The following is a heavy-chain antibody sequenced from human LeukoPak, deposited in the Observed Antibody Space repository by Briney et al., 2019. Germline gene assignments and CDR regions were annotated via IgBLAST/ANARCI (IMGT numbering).Heavy chain of an antibody. CDR2: ISSSSSYI. CDR1: GFTFSRYW. CDR3: AELGITMIGGV. Sequence: GGSLRLSCAAAGFTFSRYWMSWVRQAPGKGLEWVSSISSSSSYIYYADSVKGRFTISRDNAKNSLYLQMNSLRAEDTAVYYCAELGITMIGGVWGKGTTVTISS. J-gene: IGHJ6*04. V-gene: IGHV3-21*01. D-gene: IGHD3-10*02.